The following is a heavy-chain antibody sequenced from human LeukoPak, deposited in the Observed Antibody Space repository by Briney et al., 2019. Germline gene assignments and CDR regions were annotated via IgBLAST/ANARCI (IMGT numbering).Heavy chain of an antibody. CDR2: ISGSGGST. CDR1: GFTFSSYA. V-gene: IGHV3-23*01. CDR3: AKSIYDFWSGYVWSAGPECAFDI. J-gene: IGHJ3*02. D-gene: IGHD3-3*01. Sequence: PGGSLRLSCAASGFTFSSYAMSWVRQAPGKGLEWVSAISGSGGSTYYADSVKGRFTISRDNSKNTLYLQMNSLRAEDTAVYYCAKSIYDFWSGYVWSAGPECAFDIWGQGTMVTVSS.